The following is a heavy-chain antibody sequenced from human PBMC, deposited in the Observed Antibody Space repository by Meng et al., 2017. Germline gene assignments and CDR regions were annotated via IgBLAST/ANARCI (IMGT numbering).Heavy chain of an antibody. V-gene: IGHV1-2*06. J-gene: IGHJ4*02. CDR2: INPNSGGT. CDR1: GYXXXGYX. CDR3: ARSIVATMVFDY. Sequence: SKXXGYXXXGYXIXGVRQATGKGLEWMGRINPNSGGTNYAQKFQGRVTMTRDTSISTAYMELSRLRSDDTAVYYCARSIVATMVFDYWGQGTLVTVSS. D-gene: IGHD5-12*01.